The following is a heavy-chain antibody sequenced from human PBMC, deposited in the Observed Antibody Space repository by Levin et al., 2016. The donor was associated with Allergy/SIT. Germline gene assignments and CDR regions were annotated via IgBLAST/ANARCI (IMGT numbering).Heavy chain of an antibody. Sequence: SETLSLTCGVFGRSFNDYYWNWIRQPPGTGLEWIGEINYSGTTSYNPSLKSRVSISIDTSKKHFSLRLSSLTAADTAVYYCARGRQSRIPIFGRPVTHFDPWGQGTLVTVSS. V-gene: IGHV4-34*01. D-gene: IGHD3-3*01. CDR3: ARGRQSRIPIFGRPVTHFDP. CDR2: INYSGTT. J-gene: IGHJ5*02. CDR1: GRSFNDYY.